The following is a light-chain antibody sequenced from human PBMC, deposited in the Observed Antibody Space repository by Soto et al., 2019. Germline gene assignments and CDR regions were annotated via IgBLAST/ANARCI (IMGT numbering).Light chain of an antibody. CDR3: QQYYSTPTWT. CDR1: QSVLYSSNNKNY. J-gene: IGKJ1*01. CDR2: WAS. V-gene: IGKV4-1*01. Sequence: DIVMTQSPDSLAVSLGERATINCKSSQSVLYSSNNKNYLAWYQQKPGQPPKLLIYWASTRESGVPDRFSGSGSWTDFTLTISSLKAEDVAVYYCQQYYSTPTWTFGQGTKVEIK.